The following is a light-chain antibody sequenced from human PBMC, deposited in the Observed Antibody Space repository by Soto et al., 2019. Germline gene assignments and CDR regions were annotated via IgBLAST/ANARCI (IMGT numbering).Light chain of an antibody. J-gene: IGLJ3*02. Sequence: QSALTQSASVSGSPGQSITISCTGTSSDVGGYNFVSWYQQHPGKAPRLMIFEVNNRPSGVSDRFSGSKSGNTASLTISGLQAEDEADYYCSSYTFSSTLVVFGGGTKLTVL. CDR3: SSYTFSSTLVV. V-gene: IGLV2-14*01. CDR1: SSDVGGYNF. CDR2: EVN.